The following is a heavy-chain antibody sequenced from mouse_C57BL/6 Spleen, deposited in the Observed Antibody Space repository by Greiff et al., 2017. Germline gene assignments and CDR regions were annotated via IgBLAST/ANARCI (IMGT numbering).Heavy chain of an antibody. CDR3: ARYGVYYGRDYAMDY. V-gene: IGHV1-55*01. J-gene: IGHJ4*01. CDR1: GYTFTSYW. CDR2: IYPGSGST. Sequence: QVQLQQPGAELVKPGASVKMSCKASGYTFTSYWITWVKQRPGQGLEWIGDIYPGSGSTNYNEKFKSKATLTVDTSSSTAYMQLSSLTSEDSAVYYCARYGVYYGRDYAMDYWGQGASVTVSS. D-gene: IGHD1-1*01.